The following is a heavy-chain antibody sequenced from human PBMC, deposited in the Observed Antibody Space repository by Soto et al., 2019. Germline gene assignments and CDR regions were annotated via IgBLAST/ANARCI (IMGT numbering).Heavy chain of an antibody. V-gene: IGHV3-23*01. CDR2: ISGSGGST. Sequence: EVQLLESGGGLVQPGGSLRLSCAASGFTFSSYAMSWVRQAPGKGLEWVSGISGSGGSTFYADSVKGRFTISRDTSKKPLLLQMNSLRAEDTAVYSCAKDGGRGYDWFDSWGQGTLVAVSS. D-gene: IGHD5-12*01. CDR3: AKDGGRGYDWFDS. CDR1: GFTFSSYA. J-gene: IGHJ5*01.